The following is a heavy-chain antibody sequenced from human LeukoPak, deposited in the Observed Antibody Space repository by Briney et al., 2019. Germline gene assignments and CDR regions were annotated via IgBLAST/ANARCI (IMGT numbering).Heavy chain of an antibody. CDR1: GGFFSGYY. CDR2: INHSGST. CDR3: ARGYCSGGSCYPYYYYNYMDV. Sequence: SETLSLTCAVYGGFFSGYYWSWIRQPPGKGLEWIGEINHSGSTNYNPSLKSRVTISVDTSKNQFSLKLSSVTAADTAVYYCARGYCSGGSCYPYYYYNYMDVWGKGTTVTVSS. V-gene: IGHV4-34*01. J-gene: IGHJ6*03. D-gene: IGHD2-15*01.